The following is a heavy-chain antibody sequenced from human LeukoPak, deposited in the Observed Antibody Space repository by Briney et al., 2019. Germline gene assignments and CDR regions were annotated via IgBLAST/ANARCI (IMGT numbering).Heavy chain of an antibody. Sequence: ASVKVSCKASGYTFTSYYMHWVRQAPGQGLEWMGIINPSGGSTSYAQKFQGRVTMTRDTSTSTVYMELSSLRSEDTAVYYCARPPAYCGSDCYESDYWGQGTLVTVSS. J-gene: IGHJ4*02. V-gene: IGHV1-46*01. CDR1: GYTFTSYY. CDR2: INPSGGST. D-gene: IGHD2-21*02. CDR3: ARPPAYCGSDCYESDY.